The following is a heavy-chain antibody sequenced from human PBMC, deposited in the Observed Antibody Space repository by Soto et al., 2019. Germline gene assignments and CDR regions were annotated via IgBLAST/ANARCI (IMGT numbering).Heavy chain of an antibody. CDR2: ISGNGGDT. CDR3: AREKLRYFDW. D-gene: IGHD3-3*01. Sequence: GGSLRLSCAASGFTFSSYAMSWVRQAPGKGLEWVSLISGNGGDTYYADSVKGRFTISRDNSKNSLHLQMNSLRTEDTALYHCAREKLRYFDWWGQGTLVTVSS. V-gene: IGHV3-43*02. J-gene: IGHJ4*02. CDR1: GFTFSSYA.